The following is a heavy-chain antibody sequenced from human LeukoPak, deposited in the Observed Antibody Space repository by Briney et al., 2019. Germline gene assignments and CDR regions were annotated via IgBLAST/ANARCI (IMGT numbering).Heavy chain of an antibody. CDR3: ARDGRDLYCSSTSCFARSFDY. V-gene: IGHV1-69*13. D-gene: IGHD2-2*01. CDR2: IIPIFGTA. CDR1: GGTFSSYA. Sequence: SVKVSCKASGGTFSSYAISWVRQAPGQGLEWMGGIIPIFGTANYAQKFQGRVTITADESTSTAYMELSSLRSEDTAVYYCARDGRDLYCSSTSCFARSFDYWGQGTLVTVSS. J-gene: IGHJ4*02.